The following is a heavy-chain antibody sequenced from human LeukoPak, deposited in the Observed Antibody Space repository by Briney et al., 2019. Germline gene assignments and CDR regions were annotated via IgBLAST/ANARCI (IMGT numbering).Heavy chain of an antibody. V-gene: IGHV5-51*01. CDR3: ARFLGRTSVWFDY. J-gene: IGHJ5*01. D-gene: IGHD2/OR15-2a*01. CDR2: IYPGDYDT. Sequence: GESLKISCKGSGYSFTSYWLAWVRPMPGKGVEWRGIIYPGDYDTRYSTSCQGQVIISADKSISTAYLQLSSLKASDTAMYYCARFLGRTSVWFDYWGQGTLVTVSS. CDR1: GYSFTSYW.